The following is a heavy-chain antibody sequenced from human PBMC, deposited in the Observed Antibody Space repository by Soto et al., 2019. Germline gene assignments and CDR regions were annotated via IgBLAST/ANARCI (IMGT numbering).Heavy chain of an antibody. Sequence: PSETLSLTCAVSGGSISSSNWWSWVRQPPGKGLEWIGEIYHSGSTNYNPSLKSRVTISVDKSKNQFSLKLSSVTAADTAVYYCARDISSSWLGGFDYWGQGTLVTVSS. J-gene: IGHJ4*02. D-gene: IGHD6-13*01. CDR3: ARDISSSWLGGFDY. CDR2: IYHSGST. CDR1: GGSISSSNW. V-gene: IGHV4-4*02.